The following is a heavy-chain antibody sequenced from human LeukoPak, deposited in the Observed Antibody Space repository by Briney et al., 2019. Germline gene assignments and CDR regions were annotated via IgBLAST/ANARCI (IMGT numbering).Heavy chain of an antibody. CDR3: AREGGYDYGIFFDY. J-gene: IGHJ4*02. CDR2: IYYSGST. Sequence: SETLSLTCTVSGGSISSSSYYWGWIRQPPGKGLEWIGSIYYSGSTYYNPSLKSRVTISVDTSKNQFSLKLSSVTAADTAVYYCAREGGYDYGIFFDYWGQGTLVTVSS. CDR1: GGSISSSSYY. D-gene: IGHD5-12*01. V-gene: IGHV4-39*07.